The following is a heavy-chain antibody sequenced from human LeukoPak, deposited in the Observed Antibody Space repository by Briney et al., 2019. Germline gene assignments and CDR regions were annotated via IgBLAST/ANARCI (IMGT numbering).Heavy chain of an antibody. CDR2: INPNSGGT. CDR1: GYTFTGYY. V-gene: IGHV1-2*02. J-gene: IGHJ4*02. Sequence: ASVKVSCKASGYTFTGYYMHWVRQAPGQGLEWMGWINPNSGGTNYAQKFLGRVTMTRDTSISTAYMELSRLRSDDTAVYYCARALSRIAAAGTLDYWGQGTLVTVSS. D-gene: IGHD6-13*01. CDR3: ARALSRIAAAGTLDY.